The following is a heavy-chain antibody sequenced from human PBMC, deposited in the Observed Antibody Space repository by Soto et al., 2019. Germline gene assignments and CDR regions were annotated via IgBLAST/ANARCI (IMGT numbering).Heavy chain of an antibody. D-gene: IGHD5-18*01. J-gene: IGHJ5*02. CDR1: GGSISSYY. CDR2: IYYSGST. Sequence: SETLSLTCTVSGGSISSYYWSWIRPPPGKGLEWIGYIYYSGSTNYNPSLKSRVTISVDTSKNQFSLKLSSVTAADTAVYYCARGVDTAMVRFDPWGQGTLVTVSS. V-gene: IGHV4-59*01. CDR3: ARGVDTAMVRFDP.